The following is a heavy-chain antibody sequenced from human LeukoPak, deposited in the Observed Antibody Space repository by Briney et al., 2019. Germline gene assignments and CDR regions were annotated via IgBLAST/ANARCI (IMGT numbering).Heavy chain of an antibody. V-gene: IGHV4-4*07. CDR2: IYTSGST. Sequence: SGTLSLTCTVSGASISSYYWSWIRQPAGKGLEWIGRIYTSGSTNYNPSLKSRVTLSVDTSKNQFSLKLRSVTAADTAVYYCARDYGGWRFDYWGQGTLVTVSS. J-gene: IGHJ4*02. D-gene: IGHD2-8*01. CDR1: GASISSYY. CDR3: ARDYGGWRFDY.